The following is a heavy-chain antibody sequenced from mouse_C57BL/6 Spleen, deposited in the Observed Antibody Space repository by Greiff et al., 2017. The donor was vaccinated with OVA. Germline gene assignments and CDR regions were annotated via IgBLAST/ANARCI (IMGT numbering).Heavy chain of an antibody. V-gene: IGHV1-52*01. Sequence: QVHVKQPGAELVRPGSSVKLSCKASGYTFTSYWMHWVKQRPIQGLEWIGNIDPSDSETHYNQKFKDKATLTVDKSSSTAYMQLSSLTSEDSAVYYCAREYADYYGSSSFAYWGQGTLVTVSA. CDR3: AREYADYYGSSSFAY. CDR1: GYTFTSYW. J-gene: IGHJ3*01. CDR2: IDPSDSET. D-gene: IGHD1-1*01.